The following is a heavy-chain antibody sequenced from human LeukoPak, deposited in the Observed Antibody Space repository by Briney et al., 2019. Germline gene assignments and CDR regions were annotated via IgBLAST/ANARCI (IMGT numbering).Heavy chain of an antibody. CDR3: AKDISNYDFWSGFYT. J-gene: IGHJ5*02. CDR1: GFTFDDYA. D-gene: IGHD3-3*01. V-gene: IGHV3-43*02. CDR2: IGGDGGST. Sequence: GGSLRLSCAASGFTFDDYAMHWVRQAPGKGLEWVWLIGGDGGSTYYADSVKGRFTISRDNSKNSLYLQMNSLRTEDTALYYCAKDISNYDFWSGFYTWGQGTLVTVSS.